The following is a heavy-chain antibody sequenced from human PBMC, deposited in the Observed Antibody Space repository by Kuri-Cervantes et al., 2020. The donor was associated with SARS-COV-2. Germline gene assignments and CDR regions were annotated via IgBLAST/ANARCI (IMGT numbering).Heavy chain of an antibody. CDR3: ARASCSSTSCYGWFDP. CDR2: IYYSGST. D-gene: IGHD2-2*01. Sequence: SETLSLTCTVSGGSISSSTYYWGWIRQPPGKGLEWIGTIYYSGSTDYNPSLKSRVTISVDTSKNQFSLKLSSVTAADTAVYYCARASCSSTSCYGWFDPWGQGTLVTVSS. CDR1: GGSISSSTYY. V-gene: IGHV4-39*07. J-gene: IGHJ5*02.